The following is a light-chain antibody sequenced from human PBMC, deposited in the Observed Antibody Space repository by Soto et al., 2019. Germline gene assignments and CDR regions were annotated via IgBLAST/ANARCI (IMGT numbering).Light chain of an antibody. Sequence: QSALTQPPSASGSPGQSVTISCNGTSSDVGGYNYVSWYQQHPGKAPKLMIYEVSKRPSGVPDRFSGSKSGNTASLTVSGLQAEDEADYYCSSYAGSNNLNVFGTGTKLTVL. CDR1: SSDVGGYNY. CDR2: EVS. CDR3: SSYAGSNNLNV. V-gene: IGLV2-8*01. J-gene: IGLJ1*01.